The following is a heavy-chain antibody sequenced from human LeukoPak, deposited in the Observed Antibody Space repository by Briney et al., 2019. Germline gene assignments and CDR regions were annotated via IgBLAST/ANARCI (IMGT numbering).Heavy chain of an antibody. V-gene: IGHV4-4*07. D-gene: IGHD3-3*01. CDR1: GGSISSYY. CDR3: ARGYYDFWSGYYLNYFDY. Sequence: PSETLSLTCTVSGGSISSYYWSWIRQPAGKGLEWIGRIYTSGSTNYNPSLKSRVTMSVDTSKNQFSLKLGSVTAADTAVYYCARGYYDFWSGYYLNYFDYWGQGTLVTVSS. CDR2: IYTSGST. J-gene: IGHJ4*02.